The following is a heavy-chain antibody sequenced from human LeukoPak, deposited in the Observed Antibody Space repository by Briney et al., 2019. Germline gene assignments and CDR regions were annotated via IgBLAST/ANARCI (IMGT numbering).Heavy chain of an antibody. V-gene: IGHV3-64*01. D-gene: IGHD3-22*01. CDR1: GFTFSSCE. J-gene: IGHJ4*02. CDR3: ARVGYDSSGYDY. Sequence: AGGSLRLSCAASGFTFSSCEMNWVRQAPGKGLEYVSAISSNGGSTYYANSVKGRFTISRDNSKNTLYLQMGSLRAEDMAVYYCARVGYDSSGYDYWGQGTLVTVSS. CDR2: ISSNGGST.